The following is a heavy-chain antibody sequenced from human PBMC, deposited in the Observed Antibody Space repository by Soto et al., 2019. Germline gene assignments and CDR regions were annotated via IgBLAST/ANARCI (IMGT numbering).Heavy chain of an antibody. CDR2: IYYSGST. D-gene: IGHD3-10*01. Sequence: SETLSLTCTVSGGSISSYYWSWIRQPPGKGLEWIGYIYYSGSTNYNPSLKSRVTISVDTSKNQFSLKLSSVTAADTAVYYCARLYYYGSGSYLYYYYGMDVWGQGTTVTVSS. CDR1: GGSISSYY. CDR3: ARLYYYGSGSYLYYYYGMDV. V-gene: IGHV4-59*01. J-gene: IGHJ6*02.